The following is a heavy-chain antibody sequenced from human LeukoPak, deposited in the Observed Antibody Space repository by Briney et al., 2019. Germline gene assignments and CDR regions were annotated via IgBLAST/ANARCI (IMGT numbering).Heavy chain of an antibody. CDR3: ARGSKATFDP. Sequence: GASVTVSCKASGGTFSSYAISWVRQAPGQGLEWMGGIIPIFGTANYAQKFQGRVTITADESTSTAYMELSSLRSEDTAVYYCARGSKATFDPWGQGTLVTVSS. V-gene: IGHV1-69*13. J-gene: IGHJ5*02. CDR1: GGTFSSYA. CDR2: IIPIFGTA.